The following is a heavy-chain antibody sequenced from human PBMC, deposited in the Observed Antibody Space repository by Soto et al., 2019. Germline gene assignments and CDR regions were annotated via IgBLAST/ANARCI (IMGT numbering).Heavy chain of an antibody. J-gene: IGHJ4*02. CDR2: IIPILGIA. Sequence: SVKVYCKASGGTFRSYTISWVRQAPGPGLEWMGRIIPILGIANYAQKFQGRVTITADKSTSTAYMELSSLRSEDTAVYYCARQSSYGAGDFDYWGQGTLVTVSS. CDR3: ARQSSYGAGDFDY. D-gene: IGHD5-18*01. V-gene: IGHV1-69*02. CDR1: GGTFRSYT.